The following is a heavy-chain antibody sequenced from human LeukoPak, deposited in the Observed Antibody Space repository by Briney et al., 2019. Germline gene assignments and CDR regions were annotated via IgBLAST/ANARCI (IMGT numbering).Heavy chain of an antibody. CDR2: IKQDGSEK. Sequence: GGSLRLSCAASGVTFSSYWMAWVRQAPGKGLEWVANIKQDGSEKHYVDSVKGRFTISRDNAKNSLYLQMNSMRAEDTAVYYRARDLIGYCTSTSCYDAAFDIWGQGTMVTVSS. CDR3: ARDLIGYCTSTSCYDAAFDI. CDR1: GVTFSSYW. J-gene: IGHJ3*02. D-gene: IGHD2-2*01. V-gene: IGHV3-7*01.